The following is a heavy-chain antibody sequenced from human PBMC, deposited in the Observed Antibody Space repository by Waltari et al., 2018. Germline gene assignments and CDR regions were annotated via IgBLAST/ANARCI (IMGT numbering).Heavy chain of an antibody. CDR2: IYYSGST. CDR1: GGSISSYY. CDR3: ARKSGPSNAAIDY. D-gene: IGHD6-25*01. Sequence: QMQLQESGPGLVKPSETLSLTCTVSGGSISSYYWSWIRQPPGKGLEWIGYIYYSGSTNYNPSLKSRVTISVDTSKNQFSLKLSSVTAADTAVYYCARKSGPSNAAIDYWGQGTLVTVSS. V-gene: IGHV4-59*01. J-gene: IGHJ4*02.